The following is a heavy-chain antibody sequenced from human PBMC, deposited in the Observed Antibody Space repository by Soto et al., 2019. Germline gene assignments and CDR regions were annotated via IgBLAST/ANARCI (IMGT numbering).Heavy chain of an antibody. CDR3: ARGPSVGAFFDF. Sequence: QVQLQQWGAGLLKPSETLALTCAVYGGSFNVYYWTWMRQPPGKGLEWIGEINRSGSTNYNPSLKSRVTTSIDTSKIQFSLTLSSATAADTAIYYCARGPSVGAFFDFWGQGSQVTVSP. D-gene: IGHD1-26*01. CDR2: INRSGST. V-gene: IGHV4-34*01. CDR1: GGSFNVYY. J-gene: IGHJ4*02.